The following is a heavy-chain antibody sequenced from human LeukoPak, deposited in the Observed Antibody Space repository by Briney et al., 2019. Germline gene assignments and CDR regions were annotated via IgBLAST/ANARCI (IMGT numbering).Heavy chain of an antibody. Sequence: SETLSLTCTVSGGSISNYYWSWIRQPPGKGLEWIGYIYYSGSTNYNPSLKSRVTISVDTSKNQFSLKLSSVTAADTAVYYCARAQTGIAVAGIDYWGQGTLVTVSS. CDR2: IYYSGST. J-gene: IGHJ4*02. D-gene: IGHD6-19*01. CDR1: GGSISNYY. CDR3: ARAQTGIAVAGIDY. V-gene: IGHV4-59*01.